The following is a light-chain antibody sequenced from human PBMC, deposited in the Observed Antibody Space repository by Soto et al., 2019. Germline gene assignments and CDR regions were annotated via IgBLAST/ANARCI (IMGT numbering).Light chain of an antibody. CDR2: GAS. V-gene: IGKV3-20*01. Sequence: EIVLTQSPGTLSLSPGERATLSCRANQSVTYNYLAWYQQKPGQAPRLLIYGASTRATGIPDRFGGSGSGTLCTLTISSLEPEEFAVSYCQAYDTSPSPCCTFGQRTKVDI. J-gene: IGKJ1*01. CDR3: QAYDTSPSPCCT. CDR1: QSVTYNY.